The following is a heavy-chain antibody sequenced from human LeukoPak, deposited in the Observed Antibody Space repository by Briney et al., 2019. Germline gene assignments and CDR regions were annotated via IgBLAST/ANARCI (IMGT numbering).Heavy chain of an antibody. Sequence: ASVKVSCKASGYTFTRYYMHWVRQAPGQGLEWMGWIKPNSGGTNYAQKFQGRVTMTRDTSISTAYMELSGLRSDDTAVYYCARASAYYYDSSGYHAPDDAFDIWGQGTMVTVSS. V-gene: IGHV1-2*02. J-gene: IGHJ3*02. CDR2: IKPNSGGT. CDR1: GYTFTRYY. CDR3: ARASAYYYDSSGYHAPDDAFDI. D-gene: IGHD3-22*01.